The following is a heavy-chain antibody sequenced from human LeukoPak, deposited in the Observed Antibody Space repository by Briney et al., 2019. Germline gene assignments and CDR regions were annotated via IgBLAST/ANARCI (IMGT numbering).Heavy chain of an antibody. V-gene: IGHV4-34*01. CDR1: GGSFSGYY. Sequence: SETLSLTCAVYGGSFSGYYWSWIRQPPGKGLEWIGEINHSGSTNYNPSLKSRVTISVDTSKNQFSLKLSSVTAADTAVYYCARGQLELAWGQGTLVTVSS. CDR2: INHSGST. J-gene: IGHJ5*02. CDR3: ARGQLELA. D-gene: IGHD1-7*01.